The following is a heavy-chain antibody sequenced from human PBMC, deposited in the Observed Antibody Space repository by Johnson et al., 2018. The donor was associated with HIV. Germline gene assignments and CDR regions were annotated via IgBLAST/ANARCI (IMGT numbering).Heavy chain of an antibody. CDR2: ISSSGSTI. CDR3: ARPRAYSSSWFAFDI. Sequence: QMQLVESGGGLAQPGGSLRLSCAASGITVSSNYMSWVRQAPGKGLEWVSYISSSGSTIYYADSVKGRFTISRDNAKNSLYLQMNSLRAEDTAVYYCARPRAYSSSWFAFDIWGQGTMVTVSS. J-gene: IGHJ3*02. D-gene: IGHD6-13*01. CDR1: GITVSSNY. V-gene: IGHV3-11*04.